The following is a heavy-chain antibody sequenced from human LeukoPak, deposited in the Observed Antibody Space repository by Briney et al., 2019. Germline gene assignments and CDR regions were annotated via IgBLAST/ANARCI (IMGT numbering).Heavy chain of an antibody. Sequence: QPGGSLRLSCAASGFTFSGYGMHWVRQAPGKGLEWVAVISDDGSEKYYAGSVKGRFTISRDSSKNTLYLQMNSLRAEDTAVYCCARDGGSGAVAGTALYYGMDVWGQGTTVTVSS. V-gene: IGHV3-30*03. J-gene: IGHJ6*02. CDR3: ARDGGSGAVAGTALYYGMDV. CDR1: GFTFSGYG. CDR2: ISDDGSEK. D-gene: IGHD6-19*01.